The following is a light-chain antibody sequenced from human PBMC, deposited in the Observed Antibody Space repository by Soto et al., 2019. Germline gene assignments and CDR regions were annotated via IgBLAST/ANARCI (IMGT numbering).Light chain of an antibody. V-gene: IGKV3-15*01. CDR3: QQYYNWPRT. Sequence: EIELTQSPATLSLSLGETATISFRASQNVDKFLAWYQQRPGQPPRLLIFGASARPTGIPARISGSGSGTEFTLTISSLRSEDFAVYFCQQYYNWPRTFGQGTKVDI. J-gene: IGKJ1*01. CDR2: GAS. CDR1: QNVDKF.